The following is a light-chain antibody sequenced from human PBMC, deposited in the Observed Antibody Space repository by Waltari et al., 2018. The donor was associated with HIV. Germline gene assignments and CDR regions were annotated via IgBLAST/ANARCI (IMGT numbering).Light chain of an antibody. Sequence: QSALTQPASASGSPGQSITISCTGTSSDVGAYTLVSWYQQHPGKAPTLMIFERTKRPSGIFARFSGTMSDNTASLTIAGLQAEDEGDYYCCSDTGTGVVFGGGTKLTVL. V-gene: IGLV2-23*01. CDR1: SSDVGAYTL. CDR3: CSDTGTGVV. J-gene: IGLJ2*01. CDR2: ERT.